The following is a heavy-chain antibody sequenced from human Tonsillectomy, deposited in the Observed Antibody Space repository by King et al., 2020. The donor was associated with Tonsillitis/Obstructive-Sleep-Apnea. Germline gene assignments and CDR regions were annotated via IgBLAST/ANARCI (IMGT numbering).Heavy chain of an antibody. Sequence: VQLVESGGGLVQPGGSLRLACAASGFTFSSYWMHWVRQAPGKGLVWVSRINSDGSSTSYADSVKGRFTISRDNAKNTLYLQMNSLRAEDTAVYYCAREECSGGSCYFGYWGQGTLVTVSS. CDR2: INSDGSST. V-gene: IGHV3-74*01. J-gene: IGHJ4*02. CDR1: GFTFSSYW. D-gene: IGHD2-15*01. CDR3: AREECSGGSCYFGY.